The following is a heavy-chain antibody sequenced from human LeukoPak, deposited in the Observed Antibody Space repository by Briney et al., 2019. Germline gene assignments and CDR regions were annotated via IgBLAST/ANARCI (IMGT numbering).Heavy chain of an antibody. Sequence: LSLTCTVSGGSISSSSYYWGWVRQAPGKGLEWVAVISYDGSNKYYADSVKGRFTISRDNSKNTLYLQMNSLRAEDTAVYYCAKDAESYMIVVVMYSDYWGQGTLVTVSS. V-gene: IGHV3-30*18. CDR1: GGSISSS. D-gene: IGHD3-22*01. J-gene: IGHJ4*02. CDR2: ISYDGSNK. CDR3: AKDAESYMIVVVMYSDY.